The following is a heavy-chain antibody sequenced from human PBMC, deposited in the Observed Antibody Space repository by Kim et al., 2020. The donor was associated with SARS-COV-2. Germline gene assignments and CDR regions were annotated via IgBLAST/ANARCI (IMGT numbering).Heavy chain of an antibody. CDR3: ARGIASYVY. V-gene: IGHV4-4*07. D-gene: IGHD1-26*01. Sequence: GSTHYNPSFKSRVTMSVDTSKNQISLKLNSVTAADTAVYYCARGIASYVYWGQGTLVTVSS. J-gene: IGHJ4*02. CDR2: GST.